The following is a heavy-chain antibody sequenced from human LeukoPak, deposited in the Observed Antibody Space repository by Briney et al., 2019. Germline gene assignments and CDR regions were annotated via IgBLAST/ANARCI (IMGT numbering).Heavy chain of an antibody. CDR1: GYTLTELS. CDR3: ATREICGVDCYSLDY. Sequence: ASVKVSCKVSGYTLTELSMHWVRQAPGKGLEWMGGFDPEDGETIYAQKFQGRVTMTEDTSTDTAYMELSSLRSEDTAVYYCATREICGVDCYSLDYWGQGTLVTVSS. V-gene: IGHV1-24*01. J-gene: IGHJ4*02. D-gene: IGHD2-21*02. CDR2: FDPEDGET.